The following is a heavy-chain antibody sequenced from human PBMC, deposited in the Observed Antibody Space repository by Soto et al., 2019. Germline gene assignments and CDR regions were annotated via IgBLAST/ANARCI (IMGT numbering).Heavy chain of an antibody. Sequence: GGSLRLSCAASGFTFIRYGMHWVRQAPGKGLEWVAVTSYDGNNKYYADSVKGRFTISRDNSKNTLYLQMNSLRVEDTAVYYCAKDRGDQWLARTYDYWGQGTQVSVSS. CDR1: GFTFIRYG. CDR2: TSYDGNNK. CDR3: AKDRGDQWLARTYDY. D-gene: IGHD6-19*01. V-gene: IGHV3-30*18. J-gene: IGHJ4*02.